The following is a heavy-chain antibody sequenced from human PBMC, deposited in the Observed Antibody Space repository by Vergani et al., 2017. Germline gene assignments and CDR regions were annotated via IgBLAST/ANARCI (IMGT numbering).Heavy chain of an antibody. J-gene: IGHJ6*03. Sequence: QVQLQQWGGGLLKPSETLSLTCVVNGGSFTSYHWTWIRQSPGEGLEWVGDIDHTGRPDYNPSLMRRLTMSVDKSRNQFSLTLNSVTATDTAIYFCARVNTETNGHLYYDYYMDVWGQGTAVTVS. CDR3: ARVNTETNGHLYYDYYMDV. CDR2: IDHTGRP. CDR1: GGSFTSYH. V-gene: IGHV4-34*01. D-gene: IGHD4-11*01.